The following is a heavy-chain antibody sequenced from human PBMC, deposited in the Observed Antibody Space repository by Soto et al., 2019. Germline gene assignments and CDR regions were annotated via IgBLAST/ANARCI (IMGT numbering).Heavy chain of an antibody. CDR1: GFTVSGYA. V-gene: IGHV3-30-3*02. J-gene: IGHJ6*02. CDR3: AKQSRRELAQLVLGYYYYGMDV. CDR2: ISDDGTNK. Sequence: GGSLRLSCAASGFTVSGYAMHCVRQAPGKGLEWVAVISDDGTNKHYADSVRGRFTISRDNSKNTLNLQMDSLRPEDTAVYYCAKQSRRELAQLVLGYYYYGMDVWGQGTTVTVSS. D-gene: IGHD6-6*01.